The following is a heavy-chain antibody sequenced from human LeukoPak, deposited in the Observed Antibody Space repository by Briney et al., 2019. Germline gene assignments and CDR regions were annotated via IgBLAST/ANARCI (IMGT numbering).Heavy chain of an antibody. J-gene: IGHJ5*02. CDR2: IYYSGST. CDR3: AREGALVGATNVGFDP. CDR1: GGSISSSSYY. V-gene: IGHV4-39*07. D-gene: IGHD1-26*01. Sequence: SETLSLTCTVSGGSISSSSYYWGWIRQPPGKGLEWIGSIYYSGSTNYNPSLKSRVTISVDKSKNQFSLKLSSVTAADTAVYYCAREGALVGATNVGFDPWGQGTLVTVSS.